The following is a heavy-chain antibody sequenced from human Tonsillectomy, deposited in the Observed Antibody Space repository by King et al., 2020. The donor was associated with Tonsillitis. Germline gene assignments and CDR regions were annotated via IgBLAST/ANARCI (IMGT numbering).Heavy chain of an antibody. Sequence: QLVQSGAEMKKPGSSVKVSCKASGGTFSSHAISWVRQAPGQGLEWMGGIIPIFGTANYAQKFQGRVTITADESTSTAYMELSSLRPEDTAVYYCARDSWPYYYGSSGYYQSFDYWGQGTLVTVSS. CDR1: GGTFSSHA. V-gene: IGHV1-69*12. CDR3: ARDSWPYYYGSSGYYQSFDY. CDR2: IIPIFGTA. J-gene: IGHJ4*02. D-gene: IGHD3-22*01.